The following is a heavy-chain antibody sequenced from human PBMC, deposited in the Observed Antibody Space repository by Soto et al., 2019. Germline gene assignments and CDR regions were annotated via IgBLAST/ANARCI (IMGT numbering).Heavy chain of an antibody. J-gene: IGHJ4*01. D-gene: IGHD1-26*01. CDR2: ITIRTGNV. V-gene: IGHV3-48*02. CDR1: GFTISECS. CDR3: VRDRDLYRHLFNADL. Sequence: GGSLRLSCEASGFTISECSMNWVRQAPGKGLEWLAYITIRTGNVLYADSVRGRFTISADNAENSVILQMNSLRDEDSAVYFCVRDRDLYRHLFNADLWGQGTLVTVDS.